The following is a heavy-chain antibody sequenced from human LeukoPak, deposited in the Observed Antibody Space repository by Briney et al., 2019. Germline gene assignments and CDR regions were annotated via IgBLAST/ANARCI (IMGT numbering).Heavy chain of an antibody. Sequence: GGSLRLSCAASGFTFSTYAMSWVRQAPGKGLEWVSGISGSGGSTYYADSVEGRFTISRDNSENTVYLHMNSLRAEDTAVYYCAKDYSSSWYRYFQHWGQGHPGHRLL. CDR3: AKDYSSSWYRYFQH. J-gene: IGHJ1*01. V-gene: IGHV3-23*01. CDR1: GFTFSTYA. D-gene: IGHD6-13*01. CDR2: ISGSGGST.